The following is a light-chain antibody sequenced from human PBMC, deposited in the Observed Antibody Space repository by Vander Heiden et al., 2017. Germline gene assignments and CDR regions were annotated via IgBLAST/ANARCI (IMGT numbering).Light chain of an antibody. CDR1: QSVSSSY. Sequence: EIVLTQSPGPLSLSPGERATLSCRASQSVSSSYLAWYQQSPGQAPRLLIYGASSWATGIPDRCSGSGSGTDFALTISRLEPEDFAVYYCLQYGSSFTFGPGTKVDIK. V-gene: IGKV3-20*01. CDR3: LQYGSSFT. CDR2: GAS. J-gene: IGKJ3*01.